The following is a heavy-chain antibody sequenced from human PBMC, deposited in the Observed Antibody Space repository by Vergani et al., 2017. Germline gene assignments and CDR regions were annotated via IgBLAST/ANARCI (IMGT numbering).Heavy chain of an antibody. V-gene: IGHV3-23*01. D-gene: IGHD2-2*01. Sequence: EVQLLESGGGLVQPGGSLRLSCAASGFPFSTYAMSWVRPAPGTGLEWVSAISGSGGSTYYADSVKGRFTISRDNSKNTLYLQMNRLRAEDTAVYYCAKESLGYCSSTSCRMYYFDYWGQGTLVPVSS. J-gene: IGHJ4*02. CDR1: GFPFSTYA. CDR2: ISGSGGST. CDR3: AKESLGYCSSTSCRMYYFDY.